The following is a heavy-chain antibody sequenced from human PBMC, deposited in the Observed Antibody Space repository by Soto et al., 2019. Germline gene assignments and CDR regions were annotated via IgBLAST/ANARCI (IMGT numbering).Heavy chain of an antibody. V-gene: IGHV3-7*01. CDR2: IQQDGSEK. CDR1: GFSLSSYW. CDR3: AGRGLGSGSYHDYYYYGMDV. Sequence: PWGCLRISCAACGFSLSSYWMSWVRQAPGKGLEWVANIQQDGSEKYYVDSVKGRFTISRDNAKNSLYLQMNSLSAEDTAVYYCAGRGLGSGSYHDYYYYGMDVWGQGTTVTVSS. J-gene: IGHJ6*02. D-gene: IGHD3-10*01.